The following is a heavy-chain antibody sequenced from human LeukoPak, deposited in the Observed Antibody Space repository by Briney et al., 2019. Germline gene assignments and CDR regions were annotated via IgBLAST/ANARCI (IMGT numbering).Heavy chain of an antibody. D-gene: IGHD2-2*01. CDR3: GRMGLCCNTSCRRDYNWFDP. CDR1: GYSFTSYW. V-gene: IGHV5-51*01. J-gene: IGHJ5*02. Sequence: GESLKISCKGSGYSFTSYWIGWVRQMPGKGLEWMGIIYPGDSDTRYSPSFQGQATISADKSISTGYLQWRSLEASDNGMFFCGRMGLCCNTSCRRDYNWFDPWGQGTLVTVSS. CDR2: IYPGDSDT.